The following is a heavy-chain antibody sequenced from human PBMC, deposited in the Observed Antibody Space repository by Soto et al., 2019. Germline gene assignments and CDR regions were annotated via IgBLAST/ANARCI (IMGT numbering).Heavy chain of an antibody. Sequence: GESLKISCKGSGYSFTSYWIGWVRQMPGKGLEWMGIIYPGDSDTRYSPSFQGQVTISADKSISTAYLQWSSLKASDTAMYYCARGPFSELRYFDWLSTYSSDYWGQGPLVTVSS. CDR3: ARGPFSELRYFDWLSTYSSDY. V-gene: IGHV5-51*01. CDR2: IYPGDSDT. CDR1: GYSFTSYW. D-gene: IGHD3-9*01. J-gene: IGHJ4*02.